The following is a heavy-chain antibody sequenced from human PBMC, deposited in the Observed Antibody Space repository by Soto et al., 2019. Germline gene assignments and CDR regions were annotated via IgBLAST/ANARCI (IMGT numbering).Heavy chain of an antibody. Sequence: ASVKVSCKASGYTFTSYDINWVRQATGQGLEWMGWMNPNSGNTGYAQKFQGRVTMTRNTSISTAYMELSSLRSEDTVVYYCASVSTGTMVRGVIIGGAFDIWGQGTMVTVSS. J-gene: IGHJ3*02. D-gene: IGHD3-10*01. CDR2: MNPNSGNT. CDR3: ASVSTGTMVRGVIIGGAFDI. V-gene: IGHV1-8*01. CDR1: GYTFTSYD.